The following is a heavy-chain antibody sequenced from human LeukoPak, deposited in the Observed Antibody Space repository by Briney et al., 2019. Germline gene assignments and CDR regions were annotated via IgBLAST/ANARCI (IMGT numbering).Heavy chain of an antibody. CDR3: GGFGYEAAVDL. CDR1: GFTFSNYW. J-gene: IGHJ4*02. Sequence: GGSLRLSCAASGFTFSNYWMTWVRQTPGQGPEFLANIKPTGTETYYADPVKGRFTISRNNAKNLLFLQMNSLRGEDTAVYYCGGFGYEAAVDLWGRGTLVTVSS. CDR2: IKPTGTET. D-gene: IGHD6-13*01. V-gene: IGHV3-7*01.